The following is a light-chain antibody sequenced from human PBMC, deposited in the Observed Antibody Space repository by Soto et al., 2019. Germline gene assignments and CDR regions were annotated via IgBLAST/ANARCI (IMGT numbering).Light chain of an antibody. CDR2: GAS. Sequence: EIVMTQSPATLSVSPGERATLSCRASQSVSSTLAWYQQKPGQAPRLVIYGASTRATGVPARFSGSGSGTEFTLTISSLQSEDSAVYYCQHYNDWPYTFGQGTKLEIK. CDR1: QSVSST. J-gene: IGKJ2*01. V-gene: IGKV3-15*01. CDR3: QHYNDWPYT.